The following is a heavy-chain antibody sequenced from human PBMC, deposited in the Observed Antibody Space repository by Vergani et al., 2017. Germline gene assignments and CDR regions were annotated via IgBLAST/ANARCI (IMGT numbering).Heavy chain of an antibody. V-gene: IGHV4-61*02. CDR2: IYTSGST. Sequence: QVQLQESGPGLVKPSQTLSLTCTVSGGSISSGSYYWSWIRQPAGKGLEWIGRIYTSGSTNYNPSLKSRVTISVDTSKNQFSLKLSSVTAADTAVYYCARGGIAVDFDYWGQGTLVTVSS. CDR1: GGSISSGSYY. CDR3: ARGGIAVDFDY. J-gene: IGHJ4*02. D-gene: IGHD6-19*01.